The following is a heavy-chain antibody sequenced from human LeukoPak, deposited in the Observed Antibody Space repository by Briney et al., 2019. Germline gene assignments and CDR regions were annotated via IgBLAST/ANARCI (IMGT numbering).Heavy chain of an antibody. V-gene: IGHV1-69*04. CDR2: IIPILGIA. J-gene: IGHJ4*02. CDR3: ARDLGRDTAMVDD. Sequence: ASVKVSCKASGGTFSSYAISWVRQAPGQGLEWMGRIIPILGIANYAQKFQGRVTITADKSTSTAYMELSSLRSEDTAVYYCARDLGRDTAMVDDWGQGTLVTVSS. D-gene: IGHD5-18*01. CDR1: GGTFSSYA.